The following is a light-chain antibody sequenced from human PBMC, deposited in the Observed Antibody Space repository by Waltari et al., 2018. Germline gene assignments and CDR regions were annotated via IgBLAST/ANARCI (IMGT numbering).Light chain of an antibody. CDR1: SSDVGGYDY. CDR2: EVT. CDR3: SSFAGSNNYV. V-gene: IGLV2-8*01. Sequence: HSALTQPPSASGSPGQSVTISCTGTSSDVGGYDYVSWYQQHPGEAPKLVISEVTKRPSVVPDLFPGAKSCSTSSLTVSGLQADDEADYYCSSFAGSNNYVFGTGTKVTVL. J-gene: IGLJ1*01.